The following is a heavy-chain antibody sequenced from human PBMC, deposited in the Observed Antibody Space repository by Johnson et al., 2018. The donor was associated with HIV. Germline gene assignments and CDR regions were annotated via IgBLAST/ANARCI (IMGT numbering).Heavy chain of an antibody. J-gene: IGHJ3*02. Sequence: VQLVESGGGVVRPGRSLRLSCAASGFTFSSYAMSWVRQAPGKGLEWVSAISGSGGSTYYADSVKGRFTISRDNSKNTLYLQMNSLRAEDTAVYYCAKVVRRDLDAFDIWGQGTMVTVSS. CDR1: GFTFSSYA. D-gene: IGHD2-2*01. CDR2: ISGSGGST. V-gene: IGHV3-23*04. CDR3: AKVVRRDLDAFDI.